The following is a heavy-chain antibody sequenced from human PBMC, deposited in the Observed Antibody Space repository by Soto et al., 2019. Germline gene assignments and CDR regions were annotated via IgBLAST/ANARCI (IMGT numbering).Heavy chain of an antibody. CDR1: GCSLSSYY. J-gene: IGHJ4*02. CDR3: AREGYNFGPFDY. CDR2: ISYSGTT. D-gene: IGHD5-18*01. Sequence: PSETLSLTCTVSGCSLSSYYWSWIRRPPGMGLEWIASISYSGTTNYNSSNKSRVTISIDTSKNQFSLKFNSVTAADTAVYYCAREGYNFGPFDYWGQGALVT. V-gene: IGHV4-59*01.